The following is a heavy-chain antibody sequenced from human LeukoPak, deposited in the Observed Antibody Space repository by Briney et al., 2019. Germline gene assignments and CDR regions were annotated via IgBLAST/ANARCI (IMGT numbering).Heavy chain of an antibody. Sequence: GASVKVSCKASGYTFTSYYIHWVRQAPGQGLEWMGIINPTGGSTSLAQKFQDRVIMTRDASTSTVYMEVSSLRSDDTAVYYCARDRALGTTHHYYYMDVWGKGTTVTVSS. D-gene: IGHD1-7*01. CDR2: INPTGGST. CDR3: ARDRALGTTHHYYYMDV. V-gene: IGHV1-46*01. J-gene: IGHJ6*03. CDR1: GYTFTSYY.